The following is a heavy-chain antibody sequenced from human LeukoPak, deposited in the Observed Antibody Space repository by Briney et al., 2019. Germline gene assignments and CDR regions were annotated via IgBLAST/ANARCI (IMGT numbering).Heavy chain of an antibody. CDR1: GFTFSSYA. D-gene: IGHD1-26*01. CDR3: ARGVVWELQY. V-gene: IGHV3-30-3*01. Sequence: GGSLRLSCAASGFTFSSYAMHWVRQAPGKGLEWVAVISYDGSNKYYADSVKGRFTISRDNSKNTLYLQMNSLRAEDTAVYYCARGVVWELQYWGQGTLVTVSS. CDR2: ISYDGSNK. J-gene: IGHJ4*02.